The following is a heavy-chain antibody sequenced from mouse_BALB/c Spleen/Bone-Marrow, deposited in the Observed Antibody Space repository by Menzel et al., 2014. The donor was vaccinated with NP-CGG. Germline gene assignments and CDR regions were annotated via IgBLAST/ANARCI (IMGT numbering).Heavy chain of an antibody. D-gene: IGHD2-4*01. V-gene: IGHV5-6-3*01. CDR3: ARGDDYVSWFAY. J-gene: IGHJ3*01. CDR2: INTNGGEI. CDR1: GFTFSNYG. Sequence: EVQLQESGRGLVQPGGSLKLSCAASGFTFSNYGMSWVRQTPDKRLEFVATINTNGGEIYYPDSVKGRFTISRDNAKNTLYLQMRSLKSEDTAMYYCARGDDYVSWFAYWGQGTLVTVSA.